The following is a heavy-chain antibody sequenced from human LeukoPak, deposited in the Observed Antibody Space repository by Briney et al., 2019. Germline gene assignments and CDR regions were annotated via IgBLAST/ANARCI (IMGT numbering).Heavy chain of an antibody. CDR2: FDPEDGET. Sequence: ASVKVSCKVSGYTLTELSMHWVRQAPGKGLEWMGGFDPEDGETIYAQKFQGRVTMTEDTSTGTAYMELSSLRSEDTAVYYCATDSGSSWYNGFDYWGQGTLVTVSS. J-gene: IGHJ4*02. CDR1: GYTLTELS. CDR3: ATDSGSSWYNGFDY. V-gene: IGHV1-24*01. D-gene: IGHD6-13*01.